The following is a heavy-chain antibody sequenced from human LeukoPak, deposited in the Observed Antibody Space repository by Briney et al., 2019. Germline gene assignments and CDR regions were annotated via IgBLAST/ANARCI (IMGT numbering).Heavy chain of an antibody. CDR3: ASPYRSSRGAFV. CDR2: ISSSGSTI. Sequence: GGSLRLSCAASGFTFSDYYMSWIRQAPGKGLEWVSYISSSGSTIYYADSVKGRFTISRDKSKNTLYLQMNSLRADDTAVYYCASPYRSSRGAFVWGQGTMVTVSS. D-gene: IGHD3-22*01. CDR1: GFTFSDYY. J-gene: IGHJ3*01. V-gene: IGHV3-11*01.